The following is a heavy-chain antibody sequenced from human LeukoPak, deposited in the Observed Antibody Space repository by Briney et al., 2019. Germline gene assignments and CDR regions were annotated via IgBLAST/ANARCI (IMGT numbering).Heavy chain of an antibody. CDR1: GFTFSSHA. D-gene: IGHD3-3*01. V-gene: IGHV3-23*01. J-gene: IGHJ5*02. CDR3: AKDRSYDFPPQWFDP. CDR2: ISGSGAST. Sequence: GGSLRLSCAASGFTFSSHAMTWVRQAPGKGLEWVSLISGSGASTYYADSVKGRFTISRDNSKNTLYLQMNSLRAEDTAVYYCAKDRSYDFPPQWFDPWGQGTPVTVSS.